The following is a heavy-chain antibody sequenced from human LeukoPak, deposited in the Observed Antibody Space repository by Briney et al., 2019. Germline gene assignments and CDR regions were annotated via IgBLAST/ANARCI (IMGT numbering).Heavy chain of an antibody. D-gene: IGHD3-10*01. J-gene: IGHJ6*03. CDR2: IRTEEYDGAT. CDR3: TGIYGYYYIYMDV. Sequence: GGSLRLSCAASGFTFGDYAMSWVRQAPGKGLEWVGFIRTEEYDGATAYGASVTARFAISRGESKNFEYLHINSLNTDDISIYFCTGIYGYYYIYMDVWGKGTTVIVSS. V-gene: IGHV3-49*04. CDR1: GFTFGDYA.